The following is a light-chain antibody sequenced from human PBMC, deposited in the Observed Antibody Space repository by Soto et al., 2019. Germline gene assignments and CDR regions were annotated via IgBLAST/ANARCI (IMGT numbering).Light chain of an antibody. CDR3: QQYYSTPPWT. CDR2: WAS. Sequence: DIVMTQSPDSLAVSLGERATINCKSSQSVLYSSNNKNYLAWYHQKPGQPPKLLIYWASTRESGVPDRFSGSGSGTDVTLTISSLQAEDVAVYYCQQYYSTPPWTFGQGTKVEIK. V-gene: IGKV4-1*01. J-gene: IGKJ1*01. CDR1: QSVLYSSNNKNY.